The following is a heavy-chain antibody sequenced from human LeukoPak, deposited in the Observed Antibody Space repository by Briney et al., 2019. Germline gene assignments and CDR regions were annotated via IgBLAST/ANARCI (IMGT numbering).Heavy chain of an antibody. CDR2: ISSSSSYI. V-gene: IGHV3-21*01. D-gene: IGHD1-26*01. J-gene: IGHJ6*03. CDR3: ARDPYSGSYGNYYYYFMDV. Sequence: PGGSLRLSCAASGFTFSSYSMNWVRQAPGKGLEWVSSISSSSSYIYYADSVKGRFTISRDNAKNSLYLHMNSLRAEDTAVYYCARDPYSGSYGNYYYYFMDVWGKGTTVTISS. CDR1: GFTFSSYS.